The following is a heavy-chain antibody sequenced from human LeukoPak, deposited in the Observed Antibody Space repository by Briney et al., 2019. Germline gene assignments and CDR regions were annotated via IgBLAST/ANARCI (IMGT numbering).Heavy chain of an antibody. D-gene: IGHD3-16*01. J-gene: IGHJ6*02. V-gene: IGHV4-59*01. CDR3: ARVGGPYNDGYYYGMDV. CDR1: GGSISSYY. CDR2: IYYSGST. Sequence: PSETLSLTCTVSGGSISSYYWSWIRQPPGEGLEWIGYIYYSGSTNYNPSLKSRVTISVDTSKNQFSLKLSSVTAADTAVYYCARVGGPYNDGYYYGMDVWGQGTTVTVSS.